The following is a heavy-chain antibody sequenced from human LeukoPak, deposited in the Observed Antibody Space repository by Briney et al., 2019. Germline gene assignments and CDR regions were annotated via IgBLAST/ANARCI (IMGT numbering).Heavy chain of an antibody. CDR1: GFTFDDYA. V-gene: IGHV3-9*03. CDR2: ISWNSGSI. CDR3: AKDVTKGGYYMGV. J-gene: IGHJ6*03. Sequence: GRSLRLSCAGSGFTFDDYAMHWVRQAPGKGLEWVSGISWNSGSIGYADSVKGRFTISRDNAKNSLYLQMNSLRAEDMALYYCAKDVTKGGYYMGVWGKGTTVTVSS. D-gene: IGHD4-17*01.